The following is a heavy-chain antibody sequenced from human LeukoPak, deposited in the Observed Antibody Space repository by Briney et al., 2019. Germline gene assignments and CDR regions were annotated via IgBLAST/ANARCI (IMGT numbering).Heavy chain of an antibody. Sequence: SETLSLTSTVSGGSISSYYWSWIRQPPGKGLEWIGYIYYSGSTNYNPSLKSRVTISVDTSKNQFSLKLSSVTAADTAVYYCARASYDSSGYYTDAFDIWGQGTMVTVSS. CDR2: IYYSGST. V-gene: IGHV4-59*01. D-gene: IGHD3-22*01. CDR1: GGSISSYY. J-gene: IGHJ3*02. CDR3: ARASYDSSGYYTDAFDI.